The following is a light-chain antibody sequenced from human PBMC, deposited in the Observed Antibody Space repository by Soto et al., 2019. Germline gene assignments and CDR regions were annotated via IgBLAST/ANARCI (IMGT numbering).Light chain of an antibody. J-gene: IGLJ1*01. CDR2: DVS. CDR3: TSYTTSTTYV. CDR1: SSDVGRYNF. V-gene: IGLV2-14*03. Sequence: QSVLTQPASVSGSPGQSITVSCIGTSSDVGRYNFVSWYQQHPGKAPKLVIYDVSNRPSGVSNRFSGSKSGNMASLTISGLQAEDEADYYCTSYTTSTTYVFGTGTKVTVL.